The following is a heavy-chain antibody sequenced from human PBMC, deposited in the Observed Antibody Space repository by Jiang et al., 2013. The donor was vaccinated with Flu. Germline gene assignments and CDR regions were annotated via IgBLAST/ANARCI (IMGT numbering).Heavy chain of an antibody. V-gene: IGHV4-61*02. J-gene: IGHJ4*02. Sequence: PGLVKPSQTPSLTCTVSGGSISSGSYYWSWIRQPAGKGLEWIGRIYTSGSTNYNPSLKSRVTISVDTSKNQFSLKLSSVTAADTAVYYCARELANFDYWGQGTLVTVSS. CDR2: IYTSGST. D-gene: IGHD1-1*01. CDR3: ARELANFDY. CDR1: GGSISSGSYY.